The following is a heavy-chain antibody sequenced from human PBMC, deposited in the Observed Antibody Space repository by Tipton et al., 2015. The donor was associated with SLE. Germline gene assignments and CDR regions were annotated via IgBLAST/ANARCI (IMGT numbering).Heavy chain of an antibody. J-gene: IGHJ2*01. CDR3: ARTSQQLVPWYFDL. Sequence: TLSLTCAVSGYSISSGYYWGWIRQPPGKGLEWIGSIYHSGSTYYNPSLKSRVTISVDTSKNQFSLKLSSVTAADTAVYYCARTSQQLVPWYFDLWGRGTLVTVSS. CDR1: GYSISSGYY. CDR2: IYHSGST. D-gene: IGHD6-13*01. V-gene: IGHV4-38-2*01.